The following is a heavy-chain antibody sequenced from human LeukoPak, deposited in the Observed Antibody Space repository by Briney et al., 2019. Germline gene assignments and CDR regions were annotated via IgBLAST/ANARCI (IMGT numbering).Heavy chain of an antibody. CDR1: GFTFSSHW. D-gene: IGHD2-2*02. CDR3: ARECSSTNCYKN. Sequence: PGGSQRLSCAASGFTFSSHWMHWVRQAPGKGLVWVSRINGDGSSTSYADSVKGRFTISRDKAKNTLYLQMNSLRAEDTAVYYCARECSSTNCYKNWGQGGLVSVSS. J-gene: IGHJ4*02. V-gene: IGHV3-74*01. CDR2: INGDGSST.